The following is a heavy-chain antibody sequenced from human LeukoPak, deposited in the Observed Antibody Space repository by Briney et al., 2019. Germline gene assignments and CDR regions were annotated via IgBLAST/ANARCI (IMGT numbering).Heavy chain of an antibody. D-gene: IGHD5-24*01. J-gene: IGHJ4*02. CDR1: GGPISSATHY. CDR3: ASSKHMAALGLEY. CDR2: IYTAGST. Sequence: KSSETLSLTCTVSGGPISSATHYWSWFRQPAGKGLEWIGRIYTAGSTDYNPSLRSRVTISVDTSKNQFSLNLTSVTAADTAVYYCASSKHMAALGLEYWGQGTLVTVSS. V-gene: IGHV4-61*02.